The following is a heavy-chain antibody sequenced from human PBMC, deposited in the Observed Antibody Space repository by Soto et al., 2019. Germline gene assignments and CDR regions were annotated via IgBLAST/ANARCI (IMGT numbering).Heavy chain of an antibody. J-gene: IGHJ4*02. Sequence: SETLSLTCAVSGGSMYTPNWWTWVRQTPGKGLQWIGEIYHSESTNYNPSLKSRVTISVDKSKNQFSLNLTSVTAADTAMYYCARGTTRIRGLFDYWGQGILVTVSS. CDR1: GGSMYTPNW. D-gene: IGHD1-1*01. V-gene: IGHV4-4*02. CDR3: ARGTTRIRGLFDY. CDR2: IYHSEST.